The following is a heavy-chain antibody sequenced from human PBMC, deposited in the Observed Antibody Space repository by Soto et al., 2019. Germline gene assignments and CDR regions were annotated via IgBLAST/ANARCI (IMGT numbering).Heavy chain of an antibody. CDR2: IYHSGST. Sequence: PSETLSLTCAVSGYSISSGHYWGWIRQPPGKGLEWIGSIYHSGSTYYNPSLKSRVTISVDTSKNQFSLKLSSVTAADTAVYYCARDNHIVLMVYAILQSRGGNWFDPWGQGTLVSVSS. CDR1: GYSISSGHY. V-gene: IGHV4-38-2*02. J-gene: IGHJ5*02. D-gene: IGHD2-8*01. CDR3: ARDNHIVLMVYAILQSRGGNWFDP.